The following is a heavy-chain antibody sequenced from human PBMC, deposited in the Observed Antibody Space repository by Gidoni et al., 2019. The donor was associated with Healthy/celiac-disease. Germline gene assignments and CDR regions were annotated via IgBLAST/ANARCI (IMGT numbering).Heavy chain of an antibody. J-gene: IGHJ4*02. CDR2: IRSKANSYAT. D-gene: IGHD5-18*01. V-gene: IGHV3-73*01. CDR3: TRPSGVSAMAD. Sequence: SGKGLEWVGRIRSKANSYATAYAASVKGRFTISRDDSKNTAYLQMNSLKTEDTAVYYCTRPSGVSAMADWGQGTLVTVSS.